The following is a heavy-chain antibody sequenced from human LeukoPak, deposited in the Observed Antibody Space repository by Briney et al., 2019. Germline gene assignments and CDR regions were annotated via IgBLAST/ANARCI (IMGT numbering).Heavy chain of an antibody. Sequence: GGSLRLSCTASGFTFSSYGMHWVRQAPGKGLEWVTVISYDGSNKYYSDSVKGRFSISRDNSKSTLNLQMNSLRVEDTAVYYCVKEKDYYEYRYGMDVWGQGTTVTVSS. CDR3: VKEKDYYEYRYGMDV. CDR1: GFTFSSYG. J-gene: IGHJ6*02. D-gene: IGHD3-22*01. V-gene: IGHV3-30*19. CDR2: ISYDGSNK.